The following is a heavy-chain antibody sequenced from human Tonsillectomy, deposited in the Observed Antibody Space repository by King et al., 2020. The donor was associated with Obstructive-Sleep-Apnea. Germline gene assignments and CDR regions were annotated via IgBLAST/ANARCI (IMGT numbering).Heavy chain of an antibody. CDR1: GGTFSSYA. CDR2: IIPIFGTA. CDR3: ARGAEVVIPSGYYYYGMDV. V-gene: IGHV1-69*12. Sequence: QLVQSGAEVKKPGSSVKVSCKASGGTFSSYAISWVRQAPGQGLEWMGGIIPIFGTANYAQKFQGRVTITADESTSTAYMELSSLRSEATAVYYCARGAEVVIPSGYYYYGMDVWGQGTTVTVSS. J-gene: IGHJ6*02. D-gene: IGHD3-22*01.